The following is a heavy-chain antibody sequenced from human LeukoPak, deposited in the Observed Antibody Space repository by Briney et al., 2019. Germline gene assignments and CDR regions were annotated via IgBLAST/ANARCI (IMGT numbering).Heavy chain of an antibody. CDR1: GFTFSSYW. V-gene: IGHV3-7*01. Sequence: PGRSLRLSCAASGFTFSSYWMSWVRQAPGKGQEWVANIKEDGSKKYYVDSVKGRFTISRDNAKYSLYLQMNSLRAEDTAVYFCARDGRDGYIDYWGQGTLVTVSS. D-gene: IGHD5-24*01. CDR3: ARDGRDGYIDY. CDR2: IKEDGSKK. J-gene: IGHJ4*02.